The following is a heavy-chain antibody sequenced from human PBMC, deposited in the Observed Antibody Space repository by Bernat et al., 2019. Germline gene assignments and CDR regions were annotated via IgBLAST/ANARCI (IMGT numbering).Heavy chain of an antibody. J-gene: IGHJ1*01. V-gene: IGHV3-23*01. D-gene: IGHD6-19*01. CDR1: GFTFSSYA. Sequence: EVQLLESGGGLLQPGGSLRLSCSASGFTFSSYAMSWVRQAPGKGLGWVSAISGCGGSTYTADSVKGRFTISRDNSKNTLYLQMNSLRAEDTAVYYCAKDFRGVIAVVLGYFQHWGQGTLVTVSS. CDR3: AKDFRGVIAVVLGYFQH. CDR2: ISGCGGST.